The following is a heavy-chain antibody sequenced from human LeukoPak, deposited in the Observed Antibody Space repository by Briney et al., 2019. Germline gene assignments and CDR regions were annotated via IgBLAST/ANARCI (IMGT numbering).Heavy chain of an antibody. CDR1: GFTVSSNY. CDR3: ARGTGVQQLVYFDY. V-gene: IGHV3-53*01. D-gene: IGHD6-13*01. J-gene: IGHJ4*02. CDR2: IYSGGST. Sequence: PGGSLRLSCAASGFTVSSNYMNWFGQAPGKGLEGVSIIYSGGSTYYADSVRGRFTISRDNSKNTLYLQMNSLRAEDTAVYYCARGTGVQQLVYFDYWGQGTLVTVSS.